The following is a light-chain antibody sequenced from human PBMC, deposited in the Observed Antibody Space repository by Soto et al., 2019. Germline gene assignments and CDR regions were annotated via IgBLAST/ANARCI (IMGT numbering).Light chain of an antibody. Sequence: EIVLTQSPATLYFSTGERATLSCRASQSVSSYLALYQQKPGQAPRLLIYDASNRATGIPARFSGSGSGTDFTLTISSLEPEDFAVYYCQQRSNWRYTFGQGTKLEIK. CDR3: QQRSNWRYT. CDR1: QSVSSY. CDR2: DAS. J-gene: IGKJ2*01. V-gene: IGKV3-11*01.